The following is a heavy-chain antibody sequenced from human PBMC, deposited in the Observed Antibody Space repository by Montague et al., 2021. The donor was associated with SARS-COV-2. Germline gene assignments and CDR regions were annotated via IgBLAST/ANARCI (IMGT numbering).Heavy chain of an antibody. Sequence: SETLSLTCTVSGGAMRNYYWSWIRQPPGEGLEWIGYIYYSGSTDYNPPLNSRVTLSLDTSKNQFSLNLRSVTAADTAFYYCARVHYYTGYVDSWGQGTLVSVSS. CDR1: GGAMRNYY. V-gene: IGHV4-59*01. CDR2: IYYSGST. J-gene: IGHJ4*02. CDR3: ARVHYYTGYVDS. D-gene: IGHD3-22*01.